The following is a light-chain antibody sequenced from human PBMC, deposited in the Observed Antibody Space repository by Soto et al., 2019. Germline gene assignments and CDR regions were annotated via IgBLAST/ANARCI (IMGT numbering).Light chain of an antibody. J-gene: IGKJ4*01. CDR2: GAS. Sequence: EIVLTQSPGTLSLSPGERATLSCRASQSVTSSYLAWYQHKPGQAPRLLIYGASSRATGIPDRFSGSGYGTDFLLTISRLEPEDFAVYCWQQYGSSPLTFGGGTKVEI. CDR3: QQYGSSPLT. CDR1: QSVTSSY. V-gene: IGKV3-20*01.